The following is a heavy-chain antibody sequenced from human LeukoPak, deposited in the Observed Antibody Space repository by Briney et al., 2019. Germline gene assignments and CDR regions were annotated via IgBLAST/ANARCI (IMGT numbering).Heavy chain of an antibody. J-gene: IGHJ5*02. V-gene: IGHV3-7*04. CDR1: GLTFSSYC. CDR2: IEQHGNEK. D-gene: IGHD3-10*01. Sequence: GGSLRLSCSASGLTFSSYCMNWVRQAPGKGLEWVANIEQHGNEKYYTDSVKGRFTISRDNAKNSLYLEMNSLRAEDTAVYYCAGGDYYGSGSARRHWFDPWGQGTLVTVSS. CDR3: AGGDYYGSGSARRHWFDP.